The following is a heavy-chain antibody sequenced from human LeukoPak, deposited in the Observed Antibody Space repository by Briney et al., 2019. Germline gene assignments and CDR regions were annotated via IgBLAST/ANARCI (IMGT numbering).Heavy chain of an antibody. Sequence: SVKVSCKASGGTFSSYAISWVRQAPGQGLEWMGGIIPIFGTANYAQKFQGRVTITADESTSIAYMELSSLRSEDTAVYYCARVPAAIGRTRNNWFDPWGQGTLVTVSS. CDR2: IIPIFGTA. V-gene: IGHV1-69*13. CDR3: ARVPAAIGRTRNNWFDP. D-gene: IGHD2-2*01. CDR1: GGTFSSYA. J-gene: IGHJ5*02.